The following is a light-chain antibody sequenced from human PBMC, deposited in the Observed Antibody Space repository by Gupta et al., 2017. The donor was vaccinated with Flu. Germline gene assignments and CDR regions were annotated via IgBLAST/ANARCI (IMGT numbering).Light chain of an antibody. V-gene: IGLV1-47*01. J-gene: IGLJ3*02. CDR1: SSNIGSSY. Sequence: RVTISCFGSSSNIGSSYVYWYQQLPGTAPNLLMYRNNQRPSGVPDRFSGSKSGTSASLAISGLRSEDETDYYCVAWDDSLSGWVFGGGTKLTVL. CDR2: RNN. CDR3: VAWDDSLSGWV.